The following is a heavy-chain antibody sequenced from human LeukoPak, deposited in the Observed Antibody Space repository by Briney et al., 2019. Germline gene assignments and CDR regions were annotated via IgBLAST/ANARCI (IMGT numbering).Heavy chain of an antibody. D-gene: IGHD3-9*01. CDR3: ARSYYDIWTGFKFFDY. CDR1: GGSISSGGYY. CDR2: IYYSGST. Sequence: PSQTLSLTCTVSGGSISSGGYYWSWIRQHPGKGLEWIGYIYYSGSTYYNPSLKSRVTISVDTSKNQFSLKLSSVTAADTAVYYCARSYYDIWTGFKFFDYWGQGTLVTVSS. V-gene: IGHV4-31*03. J-gene: IGHJ4*02.